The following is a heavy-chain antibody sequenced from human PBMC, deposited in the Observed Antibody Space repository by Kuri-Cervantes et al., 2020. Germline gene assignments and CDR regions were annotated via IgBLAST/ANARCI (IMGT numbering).Heavy chain of an antibody. V-gene: IGHV1-69*13. D-gene: IGHD5-18*01. CDR3: ARDRGGRIRGYSYEKEYMDV. J-gene: IGHJ6*03. CDR2: IIAIFNTA. CDR1: GGIFRNYA. Sequence: SVKVSCKASGGIFRNYAINWVRQAPGQGLEWMGGIIAIFNTANYAQKFQGRVTITADEPTSTVYMELRSLRSDDTAVYYCARDRGGRIRGYSYEKEYMDVWGKGTTVTVSS.